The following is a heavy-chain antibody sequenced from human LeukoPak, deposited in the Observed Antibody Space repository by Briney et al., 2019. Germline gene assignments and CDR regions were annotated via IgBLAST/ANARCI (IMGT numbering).Heavy chain of an antibody. V-gene: IGHV1-69*05. CDR2: IIPIFGTA. CDR1: GGTFSSYA. J-gene: IGHJ4*02. Sequence: SVKVSCKASGGTFSSYAISWVRQAPGQGLEWMGRIIPIFGTANYAQKFQGRVTITTDESTSTAYMELSSLRSEDRAVYYCARGRSGWDGVHDYWGQGTLVTVSS. D-gene: IGHD6-19*01. CDR3: ARGRSGWDGVHDY.